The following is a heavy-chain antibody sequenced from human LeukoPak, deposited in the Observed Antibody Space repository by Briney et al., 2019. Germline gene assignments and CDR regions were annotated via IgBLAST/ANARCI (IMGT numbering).Heavy chain of an antibody. CDR1: GGTFSSYA. J-gene: IGHJ5*02. CDR2: IIPIFGTA. D-gene: IGHD2-2*02. Sequence: SVKVSCKASGGTFSSYAISWVRQAPGQGLEWMGGIIPIFGTANYAQKFQGRVTITADESTSTAYMELSSLRSEDTAVYYCARDPGYCSSTSCYTFDPWGQGTLVTVSS. CDR3: ARDPGYCSSTSCYTFDP. V-gene: IGHV1-69*13.